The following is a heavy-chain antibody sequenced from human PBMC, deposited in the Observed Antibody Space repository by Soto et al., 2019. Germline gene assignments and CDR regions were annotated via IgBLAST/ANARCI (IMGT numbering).Heavy chain of an antibody. Sequence: QVQLVQSGAEVKKPGSSVKVSCKASGGTFSSYAISWVRQAPGQGLEWMGGIIPIFGTANYAQKFQGRVTITAHKSTSTAYMELRSLRSEDTAVYYRAGAYRYGQQLSYGMDVWGQGTTVTVSS. CDR2: IIPIFGTA. V-gene: IGHV1-69*14. CDR1: GGTFSSYA. D-gene: IGHD6-13*01. CDR3: AGAYRYGQQLSYGMDV. J-gene: IGHJ6*02.